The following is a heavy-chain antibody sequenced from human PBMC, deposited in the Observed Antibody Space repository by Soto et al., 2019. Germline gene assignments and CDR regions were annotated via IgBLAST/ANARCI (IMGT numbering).Heavy chain of an antibody. J-gene: IGHJ6*02. D-gene: IGHD3-9*01. V-gene: IGHV5-51*01. CDR3: ARGTGSSRYYYYGMDV. CDR1: GYSFTSYW. CDR2: IYPGDSDT. Sequence: HGESLKISCKGSGYSFTSYWIGWVRQMPGKGLEWMGIIYPGDSDTRYSPSFQGQVTISADKSISTAYLQWSSLKASDTAMYYCARGTGSSRYYYYGMDVWGQGTTVTVSS.